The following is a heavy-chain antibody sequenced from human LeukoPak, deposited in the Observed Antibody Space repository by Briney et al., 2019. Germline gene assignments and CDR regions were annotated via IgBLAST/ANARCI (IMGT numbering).Heavy chain of an antibody. Sequence: ASVKVSCKVSGYTLTELSMHWVRQAPGKGLEWMGGFDPEDGETIYAQKFQGRVTMTEDTSTDTAYMELSSLRSEDTAVYYCASSAYSSSDYYYYMDVWGKGTTVTVSS. CDR3: ASSAYSSSDYYYYMDV. J-gene: IGHJ6*03. V-gene: IGHV1-24*01. CDR1: GYTLTELS. CDR2: FDPEDGET. D-gene: IGHD6-6*01.